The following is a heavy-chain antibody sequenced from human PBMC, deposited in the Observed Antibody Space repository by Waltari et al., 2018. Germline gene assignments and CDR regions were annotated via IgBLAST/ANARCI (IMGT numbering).Heavy chain of an antibody. Sequence: EVQLVESGGGLVQPGGSLRLSCSGFGFSDYTMAWVRQAPGKGLEGVSGIRKSGDMTSYADSVKGRFTISRDTSKNTLFLQMNGLRAEDTAIYYCASAPRPMVSAPFDYWGQGVLVTVSS. D-gene: IGHD2-15*01. V-gene: IGHV3-23*04. CDR1: GFSDYT. CDR2: IRKSGDMT. J-gene: IGHJ4*02. CDR3: ASAPRPMVSAPFDY.